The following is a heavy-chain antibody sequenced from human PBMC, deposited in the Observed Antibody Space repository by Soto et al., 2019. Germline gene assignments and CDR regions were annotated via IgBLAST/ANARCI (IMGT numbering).Heavy chain of an antibody. V-gene: IGHV4-39*07. J-gene: IGHJ6*02. CDR1: GGSISSSSYY. CDR2: IYYSGST. Sequence: SETLSLTCTVSGGSISSSSYYWGWIRQPPGKGLEWIGSIYYSGSTYYNPSLKSRVTISVDTSKNQFSLKLSSVTAADTAVYYCAGLDSSWYYYYYGMDVWGQGTTVTVSS. CDR3: AGLDSSWYYYYYGMDV. D-gene: IGHD6-13*01.